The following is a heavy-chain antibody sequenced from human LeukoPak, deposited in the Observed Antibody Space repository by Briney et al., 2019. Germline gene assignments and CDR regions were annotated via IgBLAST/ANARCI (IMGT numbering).Heavy chain of an antibody. Sequence: PGGSLRLSCAASGFTFSSYSMNWVRQAPGKGLEWVSSISSSSSYIYYADSVKGRFTISRDNAKNSLYLRMNSLRAEDTAVYYCAREITTTVTGDYWGQGTLVTVSS. CDR1: GFTFSSYS. J-gene: IGHJ4*02. CDR3: AREITTTVTGDY. V-gene: IGHV3-21*01. D-gene: IGHD4-11*01. CDR2: ISSSSSYI.